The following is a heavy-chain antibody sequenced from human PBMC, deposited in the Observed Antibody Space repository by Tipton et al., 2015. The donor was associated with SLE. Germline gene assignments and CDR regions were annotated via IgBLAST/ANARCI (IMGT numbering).Heavy chain of an antibody. Sequence: TLSLTCTVSGGSISSSSYYWGWIRQPPGKGLEWIGTAYYSGTTYYNPSLKSRVTISVDTSKNQFSLKLSSLTAADTAVYFCARHGTNGYCRGGSCAPGAWFDPWVPGTLVTVSS. CDR3: ARHGTNGYCRGGSCAPGAWFDP. J-gene: IGHJ5*02. CDR1: GGSISSSSYY. CDR2: AYYSGTT. D-gene: IGHD2-15*01. V-gene: IGHV4-39*07.